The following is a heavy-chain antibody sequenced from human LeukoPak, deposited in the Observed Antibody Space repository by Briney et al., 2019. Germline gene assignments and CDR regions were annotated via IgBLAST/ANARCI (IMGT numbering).Heavy chain of an antibody. CDR3: ASAHYDSSGYLDY. Sequence: GSSVKVSCKASGGTFISYTISWVRQAPGQGLEWMGRIIPILGIANYAQKFQGRVTITADKSTSTAYMELSSLRSEDTAVYYCASAHYDSSGYLDYWGQETLVTVSS. V-gene: IGHV1-69*02. CDR1: GGTFISYT. CDR2: IIPILGIA. D-gene: IGHD3-22*01. J-gene: IGHJ4*02.